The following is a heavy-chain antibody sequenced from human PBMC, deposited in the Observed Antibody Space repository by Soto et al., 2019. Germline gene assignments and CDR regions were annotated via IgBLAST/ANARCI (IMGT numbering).Heavy chain of an antibody. J-gene: IGHJ4*02. CDR1: GFTFSSFA. Sequence: EVHLLESGEGLVQPGGSLRLSCAASGFTFSSFAMSWVRQAPGKGLQWVSALSHNSINKFYTDSVKGRFTISRDNSKNTMSLEMNSLRAEDTAKYYCAKLAGDQWMFDYWGQGILVTVSS. CDR2: LSHNSINK. V-gene: IGHV3-23*01. D-gene: IGHD5-12*01. CDR3: AKLAGDQWMFDY.